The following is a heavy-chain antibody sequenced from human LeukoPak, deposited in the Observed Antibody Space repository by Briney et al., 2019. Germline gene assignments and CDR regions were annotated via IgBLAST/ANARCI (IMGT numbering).Heavy chain of an antibody. CDR3: ATVFSTDRNWFDP. CDR2: FDSEDGET. Sequence: ASVKVSCKVSGYTLTELSMHWVRQAPGKGLEWMGGFDSEDGETIYAQKFQGRVTMTEDTSTDTAYMELSSLRSEDTAVYYCATVFSTDRNWFDPWGQGTLVTVSS. CDR1: GYTLTELS. V-gene: IGHV1-24*01. D-gene: IGHD4-17*01. J-gene: IGHJ5*02.